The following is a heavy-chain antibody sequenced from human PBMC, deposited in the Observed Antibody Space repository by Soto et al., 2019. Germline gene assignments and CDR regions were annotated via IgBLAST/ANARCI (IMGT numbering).Heavy chain of an antibody. D-gene: IGHD1-26*01. Sequence: QVQLVQSGAEVRKSGSSVKVSCKLSGASFDRYTITWVRQAPGQGLEWMGGIIPIFGTTNYAQKFQGRLTITADGFTSAAYMDLSSLTSEDTAVYYCARGPLYDLESGMYWYFDLWGRGTLVTVSS. CDR3: ARGPLYDLESGMYWYFDL. CDR2: IIPIFGTT. J-gene: IGHJ2*01. CDR1: GASFDRYT. V-gene: IGHV1-69*01.